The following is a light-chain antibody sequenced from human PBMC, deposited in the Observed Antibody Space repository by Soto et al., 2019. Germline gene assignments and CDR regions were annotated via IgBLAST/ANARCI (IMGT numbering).Light chain of an antibody. CDR2: GES. CDR1: QSVSSN. V-gene: IGKV3-15*01. Sequence: EIVMTQSPATLSVSPGERATLSCRASQSVSSNLAWYQQKPGQAPRLLIYGESTRATGIPARFGGSGSGTEFTLTISSLQSEDFAVYYCQQYNNWPPYTFGQGTKLEIK. CDR3: QQYNNWPPYT. J-gene: IGKJ2*01.